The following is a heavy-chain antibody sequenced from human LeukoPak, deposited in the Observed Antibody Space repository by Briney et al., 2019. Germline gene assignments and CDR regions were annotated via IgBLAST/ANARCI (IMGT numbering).Heavy chain of an antibody. CDR2: IYYSGTT. V-gene: IGHV4-39*01. J-gene: IGHJ4*02. D-gene: IGHD1-20*01. Sequence: KPSETLSLTCTVSGGSISSSSYYWGWIRQPPGKGLEWICSIYYSGTTYYTPSPKSRLTISVDTSKNQFSLKLSSVTAADTAVYYCARITGTAGLDYWGQGTLVTVSS. CDR3: ARITGTAGLDY. CDR1: GGSISSSSYY.